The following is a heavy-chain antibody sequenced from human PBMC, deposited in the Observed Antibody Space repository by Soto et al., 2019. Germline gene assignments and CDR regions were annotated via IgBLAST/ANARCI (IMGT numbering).Heavy chain of an antibody. CDR1: GFTVSNTY. Sequence: PGGSLRLSCAASGFTVSNTYMSWVRQAPGKGLECVSIIYSDGRTFYADSVKGRFTISRDNSKNTLFLQMNSLGEEDTAVYYCAKSQRVDYWGQGTLVTVSS. CDR2: IYSDGRT. J-gene: IGHJ4*02. D-gene: IGHD6-25*01. CDR3: AKSQRVDY. V-gene: IGHV3-53*01.